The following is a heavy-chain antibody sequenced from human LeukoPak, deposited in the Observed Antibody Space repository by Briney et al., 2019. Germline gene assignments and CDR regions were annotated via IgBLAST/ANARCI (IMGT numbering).Heavy chain of an antibody. V-gene: IGHV1-2*02. CDR1: GYTFTGYY. Sequence: ASVKVSCKASGYTFTGYYMHWVRQAPGQGLEWMGWINPNSGGTNYAQKFQGRVTMTRDTSISTAYMELSRLRSDDTAVYYCARALGYSGYGHDYWGQGTLVTVSS. CDR3: ARALGYSGYGHDY. CDR2: INPNSGGT. D-gene: IGHD5-12*01. J-gene: IGHJ4*02.